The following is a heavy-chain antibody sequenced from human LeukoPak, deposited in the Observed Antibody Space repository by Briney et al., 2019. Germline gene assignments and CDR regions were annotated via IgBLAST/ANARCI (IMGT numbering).Heavy chain of an antibody. J-gene: IGHJ6*03. CDR1: GGSISSYY. CDR3: ANYGSGSYYNQYYYYMDV. V-gene: IGHV4-59*01. Sequence: SETLSLTCTVSGGSISSYYWSWIRQPPGKGLEWIGYIYYSGSTNYNPSLKSRDTISVDTSKNQFSLKLSSVTAADTAVYYCANYGSGSYYNQYYYYMDVWGKGTTVTISS. CDR2: IYYSGST. D-gene: IGHD3-10*01.